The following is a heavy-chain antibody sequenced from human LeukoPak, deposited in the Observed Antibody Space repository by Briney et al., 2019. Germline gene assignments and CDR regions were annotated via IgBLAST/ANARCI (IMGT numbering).Heavy chain of an antibody. Sequence: SVKVSCTASGGTFSSYAISWVRQAPGQGLEWMGGIIPIFGTANYAQKFQGRVTITADESTSTAYMELSSLRSEDTAVYYCARGYDFWSGSYYYYYGMDVWGQGTTVTVSS. D-gene: IGHD3-3*01. V-gene: IGHV1-69*01. J-gene: IGHJ6*02. CDR2: IIPIFGTA. CDR1: GGTFSSYA. CDR3: ARGYDFWSGSYYYYYGMDV.